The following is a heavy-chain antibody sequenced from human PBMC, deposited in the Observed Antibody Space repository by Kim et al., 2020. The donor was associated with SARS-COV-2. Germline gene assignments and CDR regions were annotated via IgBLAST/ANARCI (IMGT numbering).Heavy chain of an antibody. V-gene: IGHV3-48*02. J-gene: IGHJ6*02. CDR1: GFTFSSYS. D-gene: IGHD2-15*01. Sequence: GGSLRLSCAASGFTFSSYSMNWVRQAPGKGLEWVSYISSGSSTIYYTDSVKGRFNISRDNAKNSLYLQMNSLRDEDTAVYYCAPSSWSGRGMDVWGQGTTVTVSS. CDR3: APSSWSGRGMDV. CDR2: ISSGSSTI.